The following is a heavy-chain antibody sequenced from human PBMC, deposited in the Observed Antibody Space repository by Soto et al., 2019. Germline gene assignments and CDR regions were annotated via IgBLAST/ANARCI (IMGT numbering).Heavy chain of an antibody. CDR2: ISGSGGST. D-gene: IGHD3-16*02. CDR3: ASGVIPNPFDY. Sequence: PGGSLRLSCAASGFTFSSYAMSWVRQAPGKGLEWVSAISGSGGSTYYADSVKGRFTISRDNAKNSLYLQMNSLRAEDTAVYYCASGVIPNPFDYWGQGTLVTVSS. CDR1: GFTFSSYA. J-gene: IGHJ4*02. V-gene: IGHV3-23*01.